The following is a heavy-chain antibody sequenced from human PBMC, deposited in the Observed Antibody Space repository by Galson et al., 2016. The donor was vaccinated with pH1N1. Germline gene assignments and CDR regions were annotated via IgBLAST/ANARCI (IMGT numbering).Heavy chain of an antibody. Sequence: SVKVSCKASGYTFINYYIHWMRQAPGQGFDWLGVINPRNGGTTYAQKLHDRVTMSRDVSTSTVYMTLSSLRSEDTAVYYCATYGSGTAAHFDYWGQGTLVTVSS. CDR2: INPRNGGT. CDR1: GYTFINYY. CDR3: ATYGSGTAAHFDY. V-gene: IGHV1-46*04. D-gene: IGHD3-10*01. J-gene: IGHJ4*02.